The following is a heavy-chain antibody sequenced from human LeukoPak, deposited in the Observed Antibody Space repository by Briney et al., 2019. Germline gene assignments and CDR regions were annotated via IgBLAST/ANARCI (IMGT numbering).Heavy chain of an antibody. CDR2: IYYRGST. V-gene: IGHV4-39*01. D-gene: IGHD1-26*01. Sequence: SETLSLTCTVSGGSISSSSYYWGWIRQPPGKGLEWIGSIYYRGSTYYNPSLKSRVTISVDTPKNQFSLKLSSVTAADTAVYYCARPGYSGSYFDAFDIWGQGTMVTVSS. J-gene: IGHJ3*02. CDR3: ARPGYSGSYFDAFDI. CDR1: GGSISSSSYY.